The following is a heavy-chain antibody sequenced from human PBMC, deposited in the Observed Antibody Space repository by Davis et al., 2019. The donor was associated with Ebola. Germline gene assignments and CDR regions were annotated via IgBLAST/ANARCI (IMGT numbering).Heavy chain of an antibody. V-gene: IGHV1-46*01. CDR2: INPSGGST. J-gene: IGHJ4*02. CDR3: ARDYYGSGSYSNIDY. Sequence: ASVKVSCKASGYTFTNFYMHWVRQAPGQGLEWMGIINPSGGSTSYAQKFQGRVTMTRDTSTSTVYMELSSLRSEDTAVYYCARDYYGSGSYSNIDYWGQGTLVTVSS. D-gene: IGHD3-10*01. CDR1: GYTFTNFY.